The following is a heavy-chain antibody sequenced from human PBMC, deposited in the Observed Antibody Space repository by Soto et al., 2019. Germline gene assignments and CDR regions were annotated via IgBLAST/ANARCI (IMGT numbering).Heavy chain of an antibody. J-gene: IGHJ4*02. CDR3: ARRVSKNYYYDS. D-gene: IGHD3-22*01. CDR2: IYYSGST. V-gene: IGHV4-31*03. Sequence: PSDTLSLTCTVSGGSISIGGYYWSWIRQHPGKGLEWIGYIYYSGSTYYNPSLKSRVTISVDTSKNQFSLKLSSVTAADTAVYYCARRVSKNYYYDSWGQGTLVTVSS. CDR1: GGSISIGGYY.